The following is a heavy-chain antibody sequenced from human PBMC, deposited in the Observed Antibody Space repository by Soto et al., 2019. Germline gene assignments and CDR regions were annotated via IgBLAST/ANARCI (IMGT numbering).Heavy chain of an antibody. V-gene: IGHV1-69*13. CDR3: ARRAYSSSSLNWFDP. CDR2: IIPIFGTA. J-gene: IGHJ5*02. CDR1: GGTFSSYA. Sequence: WASVKVSCKASGGTFSSYAISWVRQAPGQGLEWMGGIIPIFGTANYAQKFQGRVTITADESTSTAYMELSSLRSEDTAVYYCARRAYSSSSLNWFDPWGQGTLVTVSS. D-gene: IGHD6-6*01.